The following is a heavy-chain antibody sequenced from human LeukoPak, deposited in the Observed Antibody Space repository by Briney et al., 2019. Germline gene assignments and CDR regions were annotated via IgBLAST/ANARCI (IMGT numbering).Heavy chain of an antibody. Sequence: SETLSLTCTVSGDSINSGDYYWGWIRQPPGKGLEWIGNIYKSGNTYYNPSLKSRVTISVDMSKNQFSLELSSVTAADTAVYYCARGPYFALTSFFDYWGHGTLVTVSS. J-gene: IGHJ4*01. CDR1: GDSINSGDYY. CDR2: IYKSGNT. V-gene: IGHV4-39*02. CDR3: ARGPYFALTSFFDY. D-gene: IGHD3-3*01.